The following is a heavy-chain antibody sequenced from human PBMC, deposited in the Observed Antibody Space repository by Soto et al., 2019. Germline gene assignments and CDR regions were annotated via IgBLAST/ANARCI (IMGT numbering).Heavy chain of an antibody. V-gene: IGHV1-69*13. CDR2: IIPIFGTA. CDR1: GCTFGSYA. D-gene: IGHD1-26*01. J-gene: IGHJ6*02. Sequence: SVKVSCKASGCTFGSYAISWVRQGPGQGLEWMGGIIPIFGTANYAQKFQGRVTITADESTSTAYMELSSLRSEDTAVYYCARGYSGRYGGGASGMEVWGQGTTVTVSS. CDR3: ARGYSGRYGGGASGMEV.